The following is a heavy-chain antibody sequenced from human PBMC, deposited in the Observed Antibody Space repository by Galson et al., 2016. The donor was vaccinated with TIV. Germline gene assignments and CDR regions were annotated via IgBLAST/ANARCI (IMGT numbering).Heavy chain of an antibody. D-gene: IGHD3-9*01. V-gene: IGHV3-21*01. J-gene: IGHJ6*02. CDR1: GFMFSNYN. Sequence: SLRLSCAASGFMFSNYNMNWVRQAPGKGLEWVSSISSTSNYIYYGDPVKGRFTISRDNAENSLHLHMNSLRAEDTAIYFCARTGNYYHYAMDVWGQGTTVTVSS. CDR2: ISSTSNYI. CDR3: ARTGNYYHYAMDV.